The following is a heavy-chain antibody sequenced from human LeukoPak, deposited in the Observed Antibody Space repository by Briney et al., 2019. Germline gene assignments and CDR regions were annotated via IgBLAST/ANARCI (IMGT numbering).Heavy chain of an antibody. V-gene: IGHV3-23*01. D-gene: IGHD3-10*01. Sequence: GGSLRLSCAAAGFTFSAYAMSWVRQAPGKGLEWVSAISASGGSTYYADSVKGRFTISRDNSKNTLYLQMNSLRAEDTAVYYCASSKRITMIRGALYYFDYWGQGTLVTVSS. CDR1: GFTFSAYA. CDR3: ASSKRITMIRGALYYFDY. CDR2: ISASGGST. J-gene: IGHJ4*02.